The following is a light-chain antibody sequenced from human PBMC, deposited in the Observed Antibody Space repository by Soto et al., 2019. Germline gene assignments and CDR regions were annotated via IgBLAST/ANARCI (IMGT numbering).Light chain of an antibody. Sequence: EIVLTQSPGTLSLSPGERATLSCRASQSVSSSYLAWYQQKPGQAPRPLIYGASSRAIGIPDRFSGSGSGRDFTLTISRLEPEDFAAYYCQQYGSSPWTFGQGTKVEIK. CDR1: QSVSSSY. V-gene: IGKV3-20*01. J-gene: IGKJ1*01. CDR3: QQYGSSPWT. CDR2: GAS.